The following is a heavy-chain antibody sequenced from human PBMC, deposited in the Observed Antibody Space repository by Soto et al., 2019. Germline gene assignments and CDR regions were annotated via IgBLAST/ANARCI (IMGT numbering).Heavy chain of an antibody. D-gene: IGHD4-4*01. Sequence: RWSLRLSCSASVFPFSTYPMSWVRQAPGKGLEWVSGISGSGISTYYTDSVKGRFTISRDNSKDTVFLQMNSLRDEDTAVYYCVKPPVITASYYYYDMDVWGQGTTVTVSS. V-gene: IGHV3-23*01. CDR3: VKPPVITASYYYYDMDV. J-gene: IGHJ6*02. CDR1: VFPFSTYP. CDR2: ISGSGIST.